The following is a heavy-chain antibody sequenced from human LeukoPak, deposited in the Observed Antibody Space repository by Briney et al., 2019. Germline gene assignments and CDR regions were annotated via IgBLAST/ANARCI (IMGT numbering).Heavy chain of an antibody. J-gene: IGHJ3*02. CDR3: ARGYPYIRGGVVFYI. CDR2: IKHSGSI. V-gene: IGHV4-34*01. CDR1: GGSFSGYH. Sequence: SETLSLTCAVHGGSFSGYHWTWIRQSPGKGLEWIGEIKHSGSIDYNPSLKSRVTISADTSEKKFSLNLNSMTAADTAVYDCARGYPYIRGGVVFYIWGQGTMVTVSS. D-gene: IGHD6-19*01.